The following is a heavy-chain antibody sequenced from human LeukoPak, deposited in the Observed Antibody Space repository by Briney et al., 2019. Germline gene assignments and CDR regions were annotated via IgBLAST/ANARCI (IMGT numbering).Heavy chain of an antibody. V-gene: IGHV3-21*01. CDR3: ARDRLLEDRDYSYYYYVDV. J-gene: IGHJ6*03. Sequence: GGSLRLSCAASGFTFSSYEMNWVRQAPGKGLEWVSSISSSSSYIYYADSVKGRFTISRDNAKNSLYLQMNSLRAEDTAVYHCARDRLLEDRDYSYYYYVDVWGKGTTVTVSS. CDR1: GFTFSSYE. D-gene: IGHD1-1*01. CDR2: ISSSSSYI.